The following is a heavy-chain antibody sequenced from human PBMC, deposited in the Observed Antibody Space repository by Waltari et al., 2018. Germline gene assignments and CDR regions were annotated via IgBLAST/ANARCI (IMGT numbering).Heavy chain of an antibody. Sequence: QVQLQESGPGLVKPSETLSLTCTVSGGSMSNYYWSWIRQPPGKGLEWIGYIYYSGSTNYNPSLKILVTISVDTSKNQFSLKLRSVTASDTAVYYCARDGIAVAGHYYYYYGMDVWCQGTTVTVSS. CDR2: IYYSGST. D-gene: IGHD6-19*01. J-gene: IGHJ6*02. CDR1: GGSMSNYY. V-gene: IGHV4-59*01. CDR3: ARDGIAVAGHYYYYYGMDV.